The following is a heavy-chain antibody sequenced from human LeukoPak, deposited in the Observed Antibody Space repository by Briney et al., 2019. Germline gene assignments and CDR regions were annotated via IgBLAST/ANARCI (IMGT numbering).Heavy chain of an antibody. Sequence: GASVKVSCKASGYTFTSYGIRWVRQAPGQGLEWMGWISAYNGNTNYAQKLQGRVTMTTDTSTSTAYMELRSLRSEDTAVYYCARQLREYYDYVWGSPTPYYFDYWGQGTLVTVSS. CDR3: ARQLREYYDYVWGSPTPYYFDY. V-gene: IGHV1-18*01. CDR1: GYTFTSYG. CDR2: ISAYNGNT. D-gene: IGHD3-16*01. J-gene: IGHJ4*02.